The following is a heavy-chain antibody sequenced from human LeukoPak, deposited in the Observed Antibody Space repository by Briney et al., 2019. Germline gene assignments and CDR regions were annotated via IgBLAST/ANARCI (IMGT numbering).Heavy chain of an antibody. CDR2: IWYDGSNK. J-gene: IGHJ5*02. V-gene: IGHV3-33*01. Sequence: GRSLRLSCAASGFTFSSYGMHWVRQAPGKRLEWPSVIWYDGSNKYYADSVKGRFTISRDNSKNTLYLQMNSLRAEDTAVYYCARGAHYGDYNNWFDPWGQGTLVTVSS. D-gene: IGHD4-17*01. CDR3: ARGAHYGDYNNWFDP. CDR1: GFTFSSYG.